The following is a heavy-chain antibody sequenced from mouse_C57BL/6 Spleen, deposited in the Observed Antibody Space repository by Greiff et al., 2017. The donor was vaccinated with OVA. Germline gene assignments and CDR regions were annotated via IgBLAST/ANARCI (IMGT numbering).Heavy chain of an antibody. D-gene: IGHD1-1*01. Sequence: VHVKQSGAELVRPGASVKLSCTASGFNIKDDYMHWVKQRPEQGLEWIGWIDPENGDTEYASKFQGKATITADTSSNTAYLQLSSLTSEDTAVYYCTTGGYYGSSSNFDYWGQGTTLTVSS. V-gene: IGHV14-4*01. CDR3: TTGGYYGSSSNFDY. J-gene: IGHJ2*01. CDR2: IDPENGDT. CDR1: GFNIKDDY.